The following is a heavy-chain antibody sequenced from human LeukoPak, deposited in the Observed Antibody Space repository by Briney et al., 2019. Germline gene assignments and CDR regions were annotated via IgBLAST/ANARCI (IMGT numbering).Heavy chain of an antibody. D-gene: IGHD2-15*01. CDR3: ARVLLPRAAGSHFDY. Sequence: GSVKVSCKASGYTFTGYYMHWVRQAPGQGLEWMGIINPSGGSTSYAQKFQGRVTMTRDMSTSTVYMELSSLRSEDTAVYYCARVLLPRAAGSHFDYWGQGTLVTVSS. CDR2: INPSGGST. CDR1: GYTFTGYY. J-gene: IGHJ4*02. V-gene: IGHV1-46*01.